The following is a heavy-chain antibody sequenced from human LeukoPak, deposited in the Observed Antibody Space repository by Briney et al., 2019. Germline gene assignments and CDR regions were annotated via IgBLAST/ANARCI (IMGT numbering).Heavy chain of an antibody. CDR1: GYSFTSYW. CDR2: IYPGDSDT. CDR3: AREGDYYDSSGPYYMDV. D-gene: IGHD3-22*01. J-gene: IGHJ6*03. V-gene: IGHV5-51*01. Sequence: GESLKISCKGSGYSFTSYWIGWVRQMPGKGLEWMGIIYPGDSDTRYSPSFQGQVTISADKSISTAYLQWSSLKASDTAMYYCAREGDYYDSSGPYYMDVWGKGTTVTVSS.